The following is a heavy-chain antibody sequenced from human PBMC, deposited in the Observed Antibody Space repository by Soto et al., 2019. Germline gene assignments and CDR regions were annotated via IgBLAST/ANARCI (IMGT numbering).Heavy chain of an antibody. CDR3: ARWQFGDRSIDY. Sequence: SETLSLTCTVSGGSISSGGYYWSWIRQHPGKGLEWIGYIYYSGSTYYNPSLKSRVTISVDTSKNQFSLKLGSVTAADTAVYYCARWQFGDRSIDYWGQGTLVTVSS. D-gene: IGHD3-10*01. J-gene: IGHJ4*02. V-gene: IGHV4-31*03. CDR1: GGSISSGGYY. CDR2: IYYSGST.